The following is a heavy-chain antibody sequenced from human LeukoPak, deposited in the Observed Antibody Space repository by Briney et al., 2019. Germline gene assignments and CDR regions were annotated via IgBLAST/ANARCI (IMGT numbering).Heavy chain of an antibody. Sequence: SETLSLTCTVSGGSISSSSYYWGWIRQPPGKGLEWIGSIYYSGSTYYNPSLKSRVTISVDTSKNQFSLKLSSVTPEDTAVYYCARDSTGFQVGHDAFDIWGQGTMVTVSS. D-gene: IGHD1-1*01. CDR1: GGSISSSSYY. CDR2: IYYSGST. CDR3: ARDSTGFQVGHDAFDI. J-gene: IGHJ3*02. V-gene: IGHV4-39*02.